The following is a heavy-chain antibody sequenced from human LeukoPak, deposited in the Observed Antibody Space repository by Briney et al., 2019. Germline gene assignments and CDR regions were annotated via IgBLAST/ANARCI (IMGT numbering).Heavy chain of an antibody. D-gene: IGHD2-15*01. Sequence: SETLSLTCAVYGGSFSGYYWSWIRQPPGKGLEWIGEINHSGSTNYNPSLKSRVTISVDTSKNQFSLKLSSVTAADTAVYYCATHRYCSGGSCYSGGDYWGQGTLVTVSS. J-gene: IGHJ4*02. CDR3: ATHRYCSGGSCYSGGDY. CDR1: GGSFSGYY. V-gene: IGHV4-34*01. CDR2: INHSGST.